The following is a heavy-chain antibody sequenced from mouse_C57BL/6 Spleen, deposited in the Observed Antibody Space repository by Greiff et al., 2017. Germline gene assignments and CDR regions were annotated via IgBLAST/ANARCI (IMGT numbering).Heavy chain of an antibody. J-gene: IGHJ4*01. Sequence: QVQLQQSGAELMKPGASVKLSCKATGYTFTGYWIEWVKQRPGHGLEWIGEILPGSGSTNYNEKFKGKATFTADTSSNTAYMQLSSLTTEDSAIYYCARREIDDGYYLYAMDYWGQGTSVTVSS. CDR1: GYTFTGYW. V-gene: IGHV1-9*01. D-gene: IGHD2-3*01. CDR3: ARREIDDGYYLYAMDY. CDR2: ILPGSGST.